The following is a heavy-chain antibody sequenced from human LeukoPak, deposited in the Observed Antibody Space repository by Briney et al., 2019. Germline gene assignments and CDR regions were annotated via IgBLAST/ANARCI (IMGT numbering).Heavy chain of an antibody. V-gene: IGHV5-51*01. J-gene: IGHJ4*02. D-gene: IGHD1-26*01. CDR2: IYPGDSDT. CDR3: VRHKIVGATRAPFDY. Sequence: GESLKISCKGSGYSFTSYWIGWVRQMPGKGLEWMGIIYPGDSDTRYSPSFQGQVTISADKSISTAYLQWSSLKASDSAMYYCVRHKIVGATRAPFDYWGQGTLVTVSS. CDR1: GYSFTSYW.